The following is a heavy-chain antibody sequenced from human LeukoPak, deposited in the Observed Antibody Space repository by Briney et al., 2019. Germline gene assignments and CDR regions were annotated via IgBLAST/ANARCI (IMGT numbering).Heavy chain of an antibody. CDR1: GLTFSNAW. J-gene: IGHJ3*02. CDR3: SSVVVPAAIEFDAFDI. V-gene: IGHV3-15*01. Sequence: GGSLRLSCAASGLTFSNAWMSWVRQAPGKGLEWVGRIKSKTDGGTTDYAAPVKGRFTISRDDSQNTLYLQMNSLKTEDTAVYYCSSVVVPAAIEFDAFDIWGQGTMVTVSS. CDR2: IKSKTDGGTT. D-gene: IGHD2-2*01.